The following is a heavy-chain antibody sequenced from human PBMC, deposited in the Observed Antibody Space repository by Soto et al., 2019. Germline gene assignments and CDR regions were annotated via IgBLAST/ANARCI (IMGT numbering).Heavy chain of an antibody. V-gene: IGHV4-34*01. CDR3: ARGLTGYYTYYFDY. CDR1: GGSFRGYY. Sequence: ETLSLTRAVYGGSFRGYYWSWIRQPPGKGLEWSGEINHSGSTNYNPSLKSRVTISVDTSKNKFSLKLSSVTAADTAVYYCARGLTGYYTYYFDYWGQGTLVTVSS. CDR2: INHSGST. J-gene: IGHJ4*02. D-gene: IGHD3-9*01.